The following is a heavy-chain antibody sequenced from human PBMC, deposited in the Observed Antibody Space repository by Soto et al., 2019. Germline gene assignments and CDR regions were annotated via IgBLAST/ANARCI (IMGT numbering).Heavy chain of an antibody. Sequence: PSETLSLTCTGSCGSITSYYWSWIRQPPGKGLEWIGYIYYSGSTNYNPSLKSRVTISVDTSKNQFSLKLSSVTAADTAVYYCARVRVTTYNYYYGMDVWGQGTTVTVSS. CDR2: IYYSGST. D-gene: IGHD4-17*01. J-gene: IGHJ6*02. CDR1: CGSITSYY. V-gene: IGHV4-59*01. CDR3: ARVRVTTYNYYYGMDV.